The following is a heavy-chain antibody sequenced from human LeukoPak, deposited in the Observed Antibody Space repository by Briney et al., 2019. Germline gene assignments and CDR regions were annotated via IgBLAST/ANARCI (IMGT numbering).Heavy chain of an antibody. D-gene: IGHD2-2*01. CDR3: ARSPAYCSSTSCYDKFDY. CDR2: IYHSGST. V-gene: IGHV4-38-2*02. CDR1: GYSISSGYY. Sequence: SETLSLTCTVSGYSISSGYYWGWIRQPPGKGLEWIGSIYHSGSTYYNPSLKSRVTISVDTSKNQFSLKLSSVTAADTAVYYCARSPAYCSSTSCYDKFDYWGQGTLVTVSS. J-gene: IGHJ4*02.